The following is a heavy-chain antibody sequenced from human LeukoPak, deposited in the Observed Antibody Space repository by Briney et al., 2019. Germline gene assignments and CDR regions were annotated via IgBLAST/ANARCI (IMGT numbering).Heavy chain of an antibody. CDR3: ARDLSSSWYLAY. CDR1: GFTFSSYG. Sequence: PGGPLRLSCAASGFTFSSYGMHWVRQAPGKGLEWVAVIWYDGSNKYYADSVKGRFTISRDNSKNTLYLQMNSLRAEDTAVYYCARDLSSSWYLAYWGQGTLVTVSS. CDR2: IWYDGSNK. J-gene: IGHJ4*02. D-gene: IGHD6-13*01. V-gene: IGHV3-33*01.